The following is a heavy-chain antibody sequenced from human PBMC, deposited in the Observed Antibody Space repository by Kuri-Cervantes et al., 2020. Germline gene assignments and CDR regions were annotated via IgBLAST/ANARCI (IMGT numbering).Heavy chain of an antibody. CDR1: GFTFDDYA. J-gene: IGHJ6*02. CDR2: ISWNSGSI. CDR3: ARAGSSPRDYYYYYGMDV. Sequence: GGSLRLSCAASGFTFDDYAMHWVRQAPGKGLEWVSGISWNSGSIGYADSVKGRFTISRDNAKNSLYLQMNSLRAEDTALYYCARAGSSPRDYYYYYGMDVWGQGTTVTVSS. V-gene: IGHV3-9*01. D-gene: IGHD6-6*01.